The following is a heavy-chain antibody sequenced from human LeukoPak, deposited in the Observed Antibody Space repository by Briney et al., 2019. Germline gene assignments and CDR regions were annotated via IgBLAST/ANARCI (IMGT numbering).Heavy chain of an antibody. CDR3: AKDGEPLWFGESPPPFDY. J-gene: IGHJ4*02. CDR2: ISGSGGNT. CDR1: GFTFSSYA. Sequence: GGSLRLSCAASGFTFSSYAMSWVRQAPGKGLEWVSAISGSGGNTYYADSVKGRFTISRDNSKNTLYLQMNSLRAEDTAVYYCAKDGEPLWFGESPPPFDYWGQGTLVTVSS. D-gene: IGHD3-10*01. V-gene: IGHV3-23*01.